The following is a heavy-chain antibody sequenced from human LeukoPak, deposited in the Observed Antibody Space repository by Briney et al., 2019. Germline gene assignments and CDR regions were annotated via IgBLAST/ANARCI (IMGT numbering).Heavy chain of an antibody. J-gene: IGHJ6*03. CDR1: GGSISSYY. D-gene: IGHD3-22*01. CDR3: ARATYYSDSTGYSYYNYYYMDV. V-gene: IGHV4-4*07. Sequence: SETLSLTCTVSGGSISSYYWSWIRQPAGKGLEWIGRIYYSGSTNYNPSLKSRVTISVDTSNNQFSLKLNSVTAADTAVYYCARATYYSDSTGYSYYNYYYMDVWGKGTTVTVSS. CDR2: IYYSGST.